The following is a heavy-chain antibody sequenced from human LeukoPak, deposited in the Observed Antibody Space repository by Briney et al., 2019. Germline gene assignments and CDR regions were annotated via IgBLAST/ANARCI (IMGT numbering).Heavy chain of an antibody. CDR3: ARPTFSGYYSGPFDI. J-gene: IGHJ3*02. CDR2: IYYSGST. D-gene: IGHD3-22*01. V-gene: IGHV4-39*01. CDR1: GGSISSSTYY. Sequence: PSETLSLTCTVSGGSISSSTYYWGWIRQPPGKGLEWIGSIYYSGSTYYNPSLKSRVTISVDTSKNQFSLKLSSVTAADTAVYFCARPTFSGYYSGPFDIWGQATIVTVSS.